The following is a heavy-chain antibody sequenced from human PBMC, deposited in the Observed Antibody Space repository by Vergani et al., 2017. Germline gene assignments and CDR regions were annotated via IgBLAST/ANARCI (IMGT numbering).Heavy chain of an antibody. V-gene: IGHV1-2*02. D-gene: IGHD6-6*01. CDR2: ISAYSGGT. CDR3: AKSPRTYIAAQSY. CDR1: GGTFSSYA. Sequence: QVQLVQSGAEVKKPGSSVKVSCKASGGTFSSYAISWVRQAPGQGLEWMGWISAYSGGTNYAQKFQGRVTMTRDTSISTAYMELNSLRAEDTAVYYCAKSPRTYIAAQSYWGQGTLVTVSS. J-gene: IGHJ4*02.